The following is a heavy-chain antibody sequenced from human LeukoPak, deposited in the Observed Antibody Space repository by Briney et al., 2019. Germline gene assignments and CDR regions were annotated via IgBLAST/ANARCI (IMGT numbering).Heavy chain of an antibody. CDR1: GFTLSSYW. Sequence: QSRGSLRLSCAASGFTLSSYWMHWVRQVPGKGLVWVSRINPDGSTTTYADSVKGRFTISRDNAKNTLYLQMNSLRAGDTAVYYCARVGSGTTFDIWGQGTMVTVSS. J-gene: IGHJ3*02. CDR2: INPDGSTT. CDR3: ARVGSGTTFDI. D-gene: IGHD1-1*01. V-gene: IGHV3-74*01.